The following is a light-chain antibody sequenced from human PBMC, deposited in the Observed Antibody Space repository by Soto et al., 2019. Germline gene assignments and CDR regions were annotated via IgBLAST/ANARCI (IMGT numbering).Light chain of an antibody. CDR1: EIISSVY. CDR2: GAF. Sequence: EIVLTQSPGTLPLSPGERATLSCRASEIISSVYLAWYQQKPGQAPRLLIYGAFNRATGIPDRFSGSGSGTDFTLTISRMEPEDFAVYCCQQYGSSPRTFGQGTKVDI. CDR3: QQYGSSPRT. V-gene: IGKV3-20*01. J-gene: IGKJ1*01.